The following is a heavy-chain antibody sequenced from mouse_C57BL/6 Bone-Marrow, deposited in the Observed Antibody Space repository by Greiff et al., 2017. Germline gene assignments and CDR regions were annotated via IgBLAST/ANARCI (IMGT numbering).Heavy chain of an antibody. V-gene: IGHV1-81*01. CDR3: ARAVRGCRAY. D-gene: IGHD1-1*01. CDR2: IYPRSGNT. Sequence: QVHVKQSGADLVRPGASVKLSCKASGYTFTSYGISWVKQRPGQGLEWIGEIYPRSGNTYYHDKVKGKATLTADKSSSTAYMDLRNLTSEDTAVYYCARAVRGCRAYWGRGTGVTVSA. J-gene: IGHJ3*01. CDR1: GYTFTSYG.